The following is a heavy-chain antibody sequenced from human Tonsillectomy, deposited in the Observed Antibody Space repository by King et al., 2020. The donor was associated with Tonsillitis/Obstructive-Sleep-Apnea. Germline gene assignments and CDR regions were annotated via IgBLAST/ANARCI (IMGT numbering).Heavy chain of an antibody. CDR1: GFTFSSYS. CDR2: ISSSSSTI. CDR3: ARDTGRGISPFDC. Sequence: VQLVESGGGLVQPGGSLRLSCAASGFTFSSYSMNWVRQAPGRGLEWVSYISSSSSTIYYADSVKGRFTVSRDNAKNSHYLQMNSLRDEDTAVYYCARDTGRGISPFDCWSQGTLVTVSS. V-gene: IGHV3-48*02. J-gene: IGHJ4*02. D-gene: IGHD2-15*01.